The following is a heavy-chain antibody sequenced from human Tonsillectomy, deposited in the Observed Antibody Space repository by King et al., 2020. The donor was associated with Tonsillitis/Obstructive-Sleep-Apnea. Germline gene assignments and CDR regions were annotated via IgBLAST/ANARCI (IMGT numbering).Heavy chain of an antibody. J-gene: IGHJ5*02. CDR1: GYTFTSYG. V-gene: IGHV1-18*01. CDR3: ARDGLRYCSGGSCRSRFDP. Sequence: QLVQSGAEVKKPGASLKVSCKASGYTFTSYGISWVRQAPGPGLEGMGWISADNGNTNYTQKLQGRVTMTPDTSTSTAYMELRSLRSDDTAVYDCARDGLRYCSGGSCRSRFDPWGQGTLVTVSS. CDR2: ISADNGNT. D-gene: IGHD2-15*01.